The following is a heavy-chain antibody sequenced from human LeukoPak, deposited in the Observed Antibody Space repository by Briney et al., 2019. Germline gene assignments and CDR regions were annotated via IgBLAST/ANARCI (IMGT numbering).Heavy chain of an antibody. D-gene: IGHD2-21*02. J-gene: IGHJ4*02. CDR3: AKGRLHEGGY. Sequence: PGGSLRLSCAASGFTFINYAMTWVRQAPGKGLEWVSAISPSGGGTYYADSVKGRFIISRDNSKNTLYLQMNSLRAEDTAVYYCAKGRLHEGGYWGQGTLVTASS. CDR2: ISPSGGGT. V-gene: IGHV3-23*01. CDR1: GFTFINYA.